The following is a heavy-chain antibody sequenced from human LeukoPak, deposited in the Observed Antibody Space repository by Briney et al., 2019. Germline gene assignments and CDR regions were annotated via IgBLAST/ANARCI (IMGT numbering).Heavy chain of an antibody. V-gene: IGHV3-30*18. CDR1: GFTFSSYG. CDR3: AKDSFPGRYYEGAFDI. D-gene: IGHD3-22*01. Sequence: QSGGSLRLSCAASGFTFSSYGMHWVRQAPGKGLEWVAVISYDGSNKYYADSVKGRFTISRDNSKNTLYLQMNSLRADDTAVYYCAKDSFPGRYYEGAFDIWGQGTMVTVSS. CDR2: ISYDGSNK. J-gene: IGHJ3*02.